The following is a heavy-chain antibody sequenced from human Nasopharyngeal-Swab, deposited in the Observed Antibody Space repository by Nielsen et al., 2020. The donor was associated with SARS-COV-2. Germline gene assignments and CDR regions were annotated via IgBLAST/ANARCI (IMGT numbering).Heavy chain of an antibody. V-gene: IGHV3-9*01. CDR3: AKSNTTVVPAAILSY. J-gene: IGHJ4*02. Sequence: SLKISCAASGFTFDDYAMHWVRQAPGKGLEWVSGISWNSGSTGYADSVKGRFTISRDNAKNSLYLQINSLRAEDTALYYCAKSNTTVVPAAILSYWGQGTLVTVSS. CDR1: GFTFDDYA. D-gene: IGHD2-2*01. CDR2: ISWNSGST.